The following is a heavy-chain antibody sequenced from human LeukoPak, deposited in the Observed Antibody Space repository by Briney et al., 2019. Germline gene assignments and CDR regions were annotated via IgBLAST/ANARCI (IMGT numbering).Heavy chain of an antibody. V-gene: IGHV3-74*01. D-gene: IGHD3-9*01. CDR3: ASPGDNYAILGLDY. CDR1: GFTLSKYW. Sequence: PGGSLRLSCAACGFTLSKYWMHWVRQAPGKGLAWVSRISSDGTTTAYADSVKGRFTISRDSAKNMLYLQMNSLRVEDTAMYYCASPGDNYAILGLDYWGQGTLVTVSS. J-gene: IGHJ4*02. CDR2: ISSDGTTT.